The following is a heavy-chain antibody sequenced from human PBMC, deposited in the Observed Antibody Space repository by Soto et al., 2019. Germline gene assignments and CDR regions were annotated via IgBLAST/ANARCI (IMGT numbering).Heavy chain of an antibody. CDR2: ISAYNGNT. D-gene: IGHD2-8*01. V-gene: IGHV1-18*01. CDR1: GYTFTSYG. J-gene: IGHJ3*02. CDR3: SADSIKVYVWDAFDI. Sequence: ASVKVSCKASGYTFTSYGISWVRQAPGQGLEWMGWISAYNGNTNYAQKLQGRVTMTTDMSTSTAYMELSSLRSEDTAVYYCSADSIKVYVWDAFDIWGQGPTVTVPS.